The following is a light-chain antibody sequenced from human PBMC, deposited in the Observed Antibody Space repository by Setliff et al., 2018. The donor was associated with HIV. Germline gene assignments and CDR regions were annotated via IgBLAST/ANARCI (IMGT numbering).Light chain of an antibody. J-gene: IGLJ1*01. CDR2: EVS. V-gene: IGLV2-8*01. CDR1: SSDVGGYNF. CDR3: HSKRSSSTPYV. Sequence: QSVLTQPPSASGSPGQSVTISCTGTSSDVGGYNFVSWYQQYPGKAPKLMIYEVSKRPSGVPDRFSGSKSGNTASLTISGLQAEDEADYYCHSKRSSSTPYVFGTGTKVTVL.